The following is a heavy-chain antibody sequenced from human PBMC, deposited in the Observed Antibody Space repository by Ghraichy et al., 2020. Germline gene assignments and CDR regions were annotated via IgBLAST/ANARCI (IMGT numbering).Heavy chain of an antibody. D-gene: IGHD3-3*01. J-gene: IGHJ4*02. V-gene: IGHV3-72*01. CDR2: IRNRRNRYST. CDR3: VRDIVGGALDY. CDR1: GFSFSDHY. Sequence: GGSLRLSCAASGFSFSDHYMNWVRQAPGKGLEWVGRIRNRRNRYSTEYAASVKGTFTISRDDSKNALYLQMDSLKTEDTAVYYCVRDIVGGALDYWGQGTLVTVSS.